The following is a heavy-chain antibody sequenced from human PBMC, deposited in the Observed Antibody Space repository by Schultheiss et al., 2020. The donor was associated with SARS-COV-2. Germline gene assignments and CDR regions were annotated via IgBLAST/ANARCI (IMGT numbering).Heavy chain of an antibody. CDR1: GFTFSSYW. J-gene: IGHJ4*02. V-gene: IGHV3-13*01. Sequence: GGSLRLSCAASGFTFSSYWMHWVRQAPGKGLVWVSAIGTAGDTYYADSVKGRFTISRDNSKNTLYLQMNSLRAEDTAVYYCARDRFHFDSSGLPAYWGQGTLVTVSS. CDR2: IGTAGDT. D-gene: IGHD3-22*01. CDR3: ARDRFHFDSSGLPAY.